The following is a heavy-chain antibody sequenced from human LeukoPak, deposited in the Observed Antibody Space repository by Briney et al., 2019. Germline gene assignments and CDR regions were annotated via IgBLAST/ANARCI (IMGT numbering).Heavy chain of an antibody. J-gene: IGHJ4*02. CDR1: GYIFTGYY. CDR3: ARGPGGGYDWLGR. D-gene: IGHD5-12*01. Sequence: ASVKVSCKASGYIFTGYYLRWVRQAPGQGREWMGWSNPRSGGTNYAQKFQGRVTMTRDTSISTAYMELSRLRSDDTAVYYCARGPGGGYDWLGRWGQGTLVTVSS. V-gene: IGHV1-2*02. CDR2: SNPRSGGT.